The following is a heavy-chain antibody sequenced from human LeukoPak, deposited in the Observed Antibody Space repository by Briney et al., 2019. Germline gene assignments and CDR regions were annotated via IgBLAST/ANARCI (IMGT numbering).Heavy chain of an antibody. J-gene: IGHJ4*02. CDR3: AREAGIAAAGDFDY. Sequence: ASVKVSCKASGYTFTGYYMHWVRQAPGQGLEWMRRINPNSGGTNYAQKFQGRVTMTRDTSISTAYMELSRLRSDDTAVYYCAREAGIAAAGDFDYWGQGTLVTVSS. CDR1: GYTFTGYY. D-gene: IGHD6-13*01. V-gene: IGHV1-2*06. CDR2: INPNSGGT.